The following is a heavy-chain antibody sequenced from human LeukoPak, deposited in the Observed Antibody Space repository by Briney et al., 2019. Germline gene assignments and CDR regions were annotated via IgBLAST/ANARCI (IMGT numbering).Heavy chain of an antibody. CDR3: AKDIASGWYEVIDY. D-gene: IGHD6-19*01. CDR1: GFNFDESA. V-gene: IGHV3-43D*03. J-gene: IGHJ4*02. CDR2: ISWDGRTA. Sequence: GGSLRLSCGTSGFNFDESAMPWVRQVPGKGLEWVSLISWDGRTAYYADSVKGRFTISRDNSRNSLYLQMNSLTTEDSALYYCAKDIASGWYEVIDYWGQGTLVTVSS.